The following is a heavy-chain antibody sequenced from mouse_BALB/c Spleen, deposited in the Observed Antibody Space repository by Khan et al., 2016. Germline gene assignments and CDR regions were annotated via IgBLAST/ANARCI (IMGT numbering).Heavy chain of an antibody. CDR2: ITYSGTT. D-gene: IGHD2-2*01. CDR1: GYSITSDYA. CDR3: ARWLDAMDY. V-gene: IGHV3-2*02. Sequence: EVQLVESGPGLVKPSQSLSLTCTVTGYSITSDYAWNWIRQFPGNKLEWMGYITYSGTTTYNPSLKSRISITRDTSQNQFFLQLNSVTTEDTATYYCARWLDAMDYWGQGTSVTVSS. J-gene: IGHJ4*01.